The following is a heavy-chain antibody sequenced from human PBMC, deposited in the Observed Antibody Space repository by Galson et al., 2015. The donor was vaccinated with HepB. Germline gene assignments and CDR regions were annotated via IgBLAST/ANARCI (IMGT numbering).Heavy chain of an antibody. J-gene: IGHJ3*02. CDR3: ARGLLYGGNSGGDDAFDI. CDR1: GYTFTSYG. CDR2: ISAYNGNT. Sequence: SVKVSCKASGYTFTSYGISWVRQAPGQGLEWMGWISAYNGNTNYAQKLQGRVTMTTDTSTSTAYMELRSLRSDDTAVYYCARGLLYGGNSGGDDAFDIWGQGTMVTVSS. V-gene: IGHV1-18*04. D-gene: IGHD4-23*01.